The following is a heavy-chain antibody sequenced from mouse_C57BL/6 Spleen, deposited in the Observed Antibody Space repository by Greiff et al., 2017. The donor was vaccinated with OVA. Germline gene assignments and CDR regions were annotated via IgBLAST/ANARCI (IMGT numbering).Heavy chain of an antibody. V-gene: IGHV3-6*01. D-gene: IGHD1-1*01. CDR3: AREDGKPPRGYFDV. CDR2: ISYDGSN. Sequence: ESGPGLVKPSQSLSLTCSVTGYSITSGYYWNWIRQFPGNKLEWMGYISYDGSNNYNPSLKNRISITRDTSKNQFFLKLNSVTTEDTATYYCAREDGKPPRGYFDVWGTGTTVTVSS. CDR1: GYSITSGYY. J-gene: IGHJ1*03.